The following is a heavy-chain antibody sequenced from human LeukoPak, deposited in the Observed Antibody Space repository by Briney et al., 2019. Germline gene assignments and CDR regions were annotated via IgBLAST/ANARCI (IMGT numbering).Heavy chain of an antibody. CDR3: ARSKSFWSGYYTGFDY. Sequence: ASVKVSCKASGCTFTSYGISWVRQAPGQGLEWMGWISAYNGNTNYAQKLQGRVTMTTDTSTSTAYMELRSLRSDDTAVYYCARSKSFWSGYYTGFDYWGQGTLVTVSS. V-gene: IGHV1-18*01. J-gene: IGHJ4*02. D-gene: IGHD3-3*01. CDR2: ISAYNGNT. CDR1: GCTFTSYG.